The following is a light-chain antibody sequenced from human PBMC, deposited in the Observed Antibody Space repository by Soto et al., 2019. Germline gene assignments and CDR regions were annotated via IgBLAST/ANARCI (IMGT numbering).Light chain of an antibody. Sequence: QSVLTQPPSVSGAPGQRVTVSCTGSSSNIGAGYDVHWYQQHPGKAPKLMIYEGTKRPPAVSNRFSASKSGNTASLTISGLQAEDEADYYCCSYVSGGTYVFGAGTKVTVL. CDR1: SSNIGAGYD. V-gene: IGLV1-40*01. CDR2: EGT. J-gene: IGLJ1*01. CDR3: CSYVSGGTYV.